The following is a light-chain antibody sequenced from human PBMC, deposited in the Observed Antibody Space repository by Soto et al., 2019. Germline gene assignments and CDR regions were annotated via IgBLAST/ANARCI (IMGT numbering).Light chain of an antibody. CDR1: QXFSXX. V-gene: IGKV3-11*01. CDR3: QQRSNWPPVIT. Sequence: PGERATLSCRASQXFSXXXXXXQQKPGPAPRLLIYDASKRATGIPARFSGRGSGTDFTLTISSLEPEDFAVYYCQQRSNWPPVITXGQGTRLEIK. CDR2: DAS. J-gene: IGKJ5*01.